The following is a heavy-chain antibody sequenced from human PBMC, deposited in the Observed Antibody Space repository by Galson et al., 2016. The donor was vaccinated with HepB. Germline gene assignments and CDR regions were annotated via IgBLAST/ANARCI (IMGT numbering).Heavy chain of an antibody. CDR3: ARDGTVAPGY. V-gene: IGHV3-11*01. CDR1: GFSFSDYY. CDR2: ITGGGSAI. D-gene: IGHD6-19*01. J-gene: IGHJ1*01. Sequence: SLRLSCAASGFSFSDYYMSWIRQAPGKGLEWISYITGGGSAIYYADSVKGRFTISRDNTKNSLDLQMNSLRVEDTAVYYCARDGTVAPGYWGQGTLVTVSS.